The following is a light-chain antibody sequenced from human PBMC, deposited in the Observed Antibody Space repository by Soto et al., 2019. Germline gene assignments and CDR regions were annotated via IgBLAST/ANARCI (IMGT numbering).Light chain of an antibody. Sequence: QSALTQPPSASGTPGQRVTISCSGSSSNIGSNTVDWYQQLPGTAPKLVIYRNNQRPSGVPDRFSGSKSGTSASLAITGLQAEDEADYYCQSYDSSLSAFYVFGTGTKVTVL. CDR2: RNN. CDR3: QSYDSSLSAFYV. V-gene: IGLV1-44*01. CDR1: SSNIGSNT. J-gene: IGLJ1*01.